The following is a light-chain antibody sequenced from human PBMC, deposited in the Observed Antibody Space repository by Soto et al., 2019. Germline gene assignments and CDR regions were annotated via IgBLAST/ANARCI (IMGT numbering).Light chain of an antibody. J-gene: IGLJ2*01. CDR1: SSDVGGYNY. CDR2: DVS. Sequence: QSALTQPASVSGSPGQSITISCTGTSSDVGGYNYVSWYQQHPGKAPKLMIYDVSNRPSGVSNRFSASKSGNTASLNISGIRAEEEADYYCTSYTSSSPLVVFGGGTKVTVL. V-gene: IGLV2-14*01. CDR3: TSYTSSSPLVV.